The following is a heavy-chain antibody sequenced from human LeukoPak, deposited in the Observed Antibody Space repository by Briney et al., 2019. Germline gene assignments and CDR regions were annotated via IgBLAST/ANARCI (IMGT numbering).Heavy chain of an antibody. V-gene: IGHV4-59*08. Sequence: SETLSLTCTVSGGSISSYYWSWIRQPPGKGLEWIGYIYYSGSTNYNPSLKSRVTISVDTSKNQFSLKLSPVTAADTAVYYCARSRGGYLDYWGQGTLVTVSS. CDR3: ARSRGGYLDY. CDR2: IYYSGST. CDR1: GGSISSYY. D-gene: IGHD2-15*01. J-gene: IGHJ4*02.